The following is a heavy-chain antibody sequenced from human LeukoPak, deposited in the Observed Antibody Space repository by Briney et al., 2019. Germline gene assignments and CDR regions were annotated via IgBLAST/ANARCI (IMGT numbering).Heavy chain of an antibody. CDR3: ARLRTNCSGGSCYWLDY. J-gene: IGHJ4*02. CDR1: GGSISSYY. Sequence: TSETLSLTCTVSGGSISSYYWSWIRQPPGKGLEWIGYIYYSGSTNYNPSLKSRVTISVDTSKNQFSLKLSSVTAADTAVYYCARLRTNCSGGSCYWLDYWGQGTLVTVSS. V-gene: IGHV4-59*08. D-gene: IGHD2-15*01. CDR2: IYYSGST.